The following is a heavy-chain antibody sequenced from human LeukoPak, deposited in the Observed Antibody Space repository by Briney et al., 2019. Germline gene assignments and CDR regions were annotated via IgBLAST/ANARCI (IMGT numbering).Heavy chain of an antibody. V-gene: IGHV4-39*01. J-gene: IGHJ4*02. CDR1: GGAIRSYY. D-gene: IGHD6-25*01. CDR3: ARLGFRVFDS. CDR2: IYYSGRT. Sequence: SETLSLTCTVSGGAIRSYYWGWIRQPPGKGLEWIGIIYYSGRTYYNPSLKSRVTISIDTSRNQFSLNLSSVTAADTAVYYCARLGFRVFDSWGQGTLVTVSS.